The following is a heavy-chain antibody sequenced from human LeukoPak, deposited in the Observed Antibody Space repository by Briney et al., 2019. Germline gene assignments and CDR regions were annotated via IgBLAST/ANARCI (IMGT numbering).Heavy chain of an antibody. CDR2: INWNGGST. Sequence: GGSLRLSCAASGFTFDDYGMSWVRQAPAKGLEWVSGINWNGGSTGYADSVKGRFTISRDNAKNSLYLQMNSLRAEDTALYYCAFYSYGYRDFDYWGQGTLVTVSS. CDR1: GFTFDDYG. V-gene: IGHV3-20*04. J-gene: IGHJ4*02. CDR3: AFYSYGYRDFDY. D-gene: IGHD5-18*01.